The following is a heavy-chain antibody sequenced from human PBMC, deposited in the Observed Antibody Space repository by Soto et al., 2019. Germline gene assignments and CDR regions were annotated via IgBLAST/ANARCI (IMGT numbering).Heavy chain of an antibody. D-gene: IGHD1-1*01. J-gene: IGHJ5*02. CDR3: VRDGTKTLRDWFDP. CDR1: GASISGFY. CDR2: IYATGTT. Sequence: SETLSLTCTVSGASISGFYWSWIRKSAGKGLEWIGRIYATGTTDYNPSLKGRVMMSVDTSKKQFSLKLRSVTAADTAVYYCVRDGTKTLRDWFDPWGQGISVTAPQ. V-gene: IGHV4-4*07.